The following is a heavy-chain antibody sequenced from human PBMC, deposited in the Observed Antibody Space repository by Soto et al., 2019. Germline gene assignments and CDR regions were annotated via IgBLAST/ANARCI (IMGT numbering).Heavy chain of an antibody. CDR2: INPNSGGT. D-gene: IGHD6-6*01. J-gene: IGHJ4*02. Sequence: ASVKVSCTASGYTFTGYYMHWVRQAPGQGLEWMGWINPNSGGTNYAQKFQGWVTMTRDTSISTAYMELSRLRSDDTAVYYCALGAVYSSSSFDYWGQGTLVTVSS. V-gene: IGHV1-2*04. CDR3: ALGAVYSSSSFDY. CDR1: GYTFTGYY.